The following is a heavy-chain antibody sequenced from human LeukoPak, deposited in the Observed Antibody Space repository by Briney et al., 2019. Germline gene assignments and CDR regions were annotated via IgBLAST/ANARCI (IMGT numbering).Heavy chain of an antibody. CDR2: INPSGGST. D-gene: IGHD6-13*01. Sequence: ASVKVSCKASGYTFASYYMHWVRQAPGQGLEWMGIINPSGGSTSYAQKFQGRVTMTRNTSTSTVYMELSSLRSEDTAVYYCARSLGIAAAGNDYWGQGTLVTVSS. CDR1: GYTFASYY. V-gene: IGHV1-46*01. J-gene: IGHJ4*02. CDR3: ARSLGIAAAGNDY.